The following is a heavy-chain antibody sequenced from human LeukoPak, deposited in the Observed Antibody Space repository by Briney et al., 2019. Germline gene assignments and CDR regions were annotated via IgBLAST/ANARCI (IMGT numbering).Heavy chain of an antibody. CDR3: ARRVRKWTYYFDY. Sequence: PSETLSLTCAVYGGSFSGYYWSWIRQPPGKGLEWIGEINHSGSTNYNPSLKSRVTISVDTSKNQFSLKLSSVTAADTAVYYCARRVRKWTYYFDYWGQGTLVTVSS. CDR1: GGSFSGYY. D-gene: IGHD3/OR15-3a*01. CDR2: INHSGST. V-gene: IGHV4-34*01. J-gene: IGHJ4*02.